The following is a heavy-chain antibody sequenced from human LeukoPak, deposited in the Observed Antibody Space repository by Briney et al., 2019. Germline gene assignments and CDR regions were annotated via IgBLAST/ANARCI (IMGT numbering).Heavy chain of an antibody. CDR2: INPNSGGT. CDR1: GYTFTGYY. Sequence: ASVKVSCKASGYTFTGYYLHWVRQAPGQGLEYMGWINPNSGGTTSAQKFQGRVTMTRDTSISTAYMELSRLISDDTAVYYCARDSSGYYHWFDPWGQGTLVTVSS. CDR3: ARDSSGYYHWFDP. V-gene: IGHV1-2*02. J-gene: IGHJ5*02. D-gene: IGHD3-22*01.